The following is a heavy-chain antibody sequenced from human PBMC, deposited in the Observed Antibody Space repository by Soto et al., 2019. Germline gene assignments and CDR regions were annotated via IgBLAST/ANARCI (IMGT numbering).Heavy chain of an antibody. CDR3: VRQPLATLALYGMDV. J-gene: IGHJ6*02. D-gene: IGHD6-6*01. V-gene: IGHV6-1*01. CDR1: GDGFSASSAA. CDR2: TYYRSKCKY. Sequence: PSQPLSLTCGISGDGFSASSAAWTWIRQSPSRGLEWLGRTYYRSKCKYDYAPSVKSRMTITPDTSNNQFSLHLNSVTPEDTAVYYCVRQPLATLALYGMDVWGQGTTVTVSS.